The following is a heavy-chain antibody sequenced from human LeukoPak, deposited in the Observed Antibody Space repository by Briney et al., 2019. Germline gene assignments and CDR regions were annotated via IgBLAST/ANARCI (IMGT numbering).Heavy chain of an antibody. CDR3: ARALIPLNWFDP. CDR1: GGSISSYY. CDR2: IYYSGSN. V-gene: IGHV4-59*01. D-gene: IGHD2-2*02. J-gene: IGHJ5*02. Sequence: PSETLSLTCTVSGGSISSYYWSWIRQPPGKGLEWIGYIYYSGSNNYNPSLKSRVTISVDTSKNQFSLKLSSVTAADTAVYYCARALIPLNWFDPWGQGTLVTVSS.